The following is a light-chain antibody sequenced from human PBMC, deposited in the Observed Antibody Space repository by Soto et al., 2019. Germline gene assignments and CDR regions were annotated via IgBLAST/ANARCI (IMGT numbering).Light chain of an antibody. CDR1: SSDVGGYNY. Sequence: QSALTQPASMSGSPGQSITISCTGTSSDVGGYNYVSWYQQHPGKAPKLMIYEVSNRPSGVSNRFSGSKSGNTASLTISGLQAEDEADYYCSSYTSNSTLYVFGTGTKVTVL. V-gene: IGLV2-14*01. CDR3: SSYTSNSTLYV. J-gene: IGLJ1*01. CDR2: EVS.